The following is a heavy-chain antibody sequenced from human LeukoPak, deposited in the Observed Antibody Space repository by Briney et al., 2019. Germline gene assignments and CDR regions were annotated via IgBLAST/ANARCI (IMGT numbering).Heavy chain of an antibody. V-gene: IGHV3-30*02. D-gene: IGHD2-15*01. CDR3: AKEELGYCSGGSCY. CDR2: IRYDGSNK. Sequence: GGSLRLSCAASGFTFSSYGMHWVRQAPGKGLEWVAFIRYDGSNKYYAASVKGRFTISRDNSKNTLYLQMNSLRAEDTAVYYCAKEELGYCSGGSCYWGQGTLVTVSS. J-gene: IGHJ4*02. CDR1: GFTFSSYG.